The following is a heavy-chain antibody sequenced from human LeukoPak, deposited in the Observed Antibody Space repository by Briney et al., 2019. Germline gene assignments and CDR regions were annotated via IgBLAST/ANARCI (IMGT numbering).Heavy chain of an antibody. J-gene: IGHJ6*02. V-gene: IGHV4-59*01. CDR3: ARATNVGYFHYYGLDV. CDR1: GGSIRSCY. Sequence: SETLSLTCTVSGGSIRSCYWSWIRQPPGKGLEWIGYIYDSGITNYNPSLESRVTISVDTSKNQFSLKLSSVTAADSAMYYCARATNVGYFHYYGLDVWGQGTTVTVSS. CDR2: IYDSGIT. D-gene: IGHD1-14*01.